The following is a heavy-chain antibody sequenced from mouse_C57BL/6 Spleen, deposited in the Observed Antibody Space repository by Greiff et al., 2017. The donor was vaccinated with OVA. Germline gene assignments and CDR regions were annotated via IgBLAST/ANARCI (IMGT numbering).Heavy chain of an antibody. Sequence: QVQLQQSGPELVKPGASVKISCKASGYTFTDYYINWVKQRPGQGLEWIGWIFPGSGSTYYNEKFKGKATLTVDKSSSTAYMLLSSLTSEDSAVYFCTRSLYYGSSSCYAMDYWGQGTSVTVSS. V-gene: IGHV1-75*01. CDR2: IFPGSGST. CDR3: TRSLYYGSSSCYAMDY. CDR1: GYTFTDYY. D-gene: IGHD1-1*01. J-gene: IGHJ4*01.